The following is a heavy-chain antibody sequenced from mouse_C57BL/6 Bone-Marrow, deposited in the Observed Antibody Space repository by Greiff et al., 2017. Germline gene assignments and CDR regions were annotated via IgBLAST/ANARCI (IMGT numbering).Heavy chain of an antibody. Sequence: QVQLKQPGAELVKPGASVKVSCKASGYTFTSYWMHWVKQRPGQGLEWIGRIHPSDSDTNYNQKFKGKATLTVDKSSSTAYMQLSSLTSEDSAVYYCATYYYGSSSRAMDYWGQGTSVTGSS. D-gene: IGHD1-1*01. V-gene: IGHV1-74*01. CDR3: ATYYYGSSSRAMDY. CDR1: GYTFTSYW. J-gene: IGHJ4*01. CDR2: IHPSDSDT.